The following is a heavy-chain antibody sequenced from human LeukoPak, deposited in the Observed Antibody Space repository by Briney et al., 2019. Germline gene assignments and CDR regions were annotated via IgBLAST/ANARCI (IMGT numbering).Heavy chain of an antibody. CDR2: INWNGGST. CDR1: GFTFDDYG. D-gene: IGHD2-2*01. J-gene: IGHJ4*02. CDR3: ARGSCSSTSCYHFDY. V-gene: IGHV3-20*04. Sequence: GGSLRLYCAASGFTFDDYGMSWVRQAPGKGLEWVSGINWNGGSTGYADSVKGRFTISRDNAKNSLYLQMNSLRAEDTALYYCARGSCSSTSCYHFDYWGQGTLVTVSS.